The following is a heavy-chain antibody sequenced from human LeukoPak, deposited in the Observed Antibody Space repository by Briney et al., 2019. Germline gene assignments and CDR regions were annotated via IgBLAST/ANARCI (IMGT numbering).Heavy chain of an antibody. V-gene: IGHV3-64*01. D-gene: IGHD2-21*02. CDR2: ISSNGGST. J-gene: IGHJ4*02. CDR3: ARNRVTEGVYYFDY. CDR1: GFTFSSYA. Sequence: GGSLRLSCAASGFTFSSYAMHWVRQAPGKGLEYVSAISSNGGSTYYANSVKGRFTISRDNSKNTLYLQMGSLRAEDMAVYYCARNRVTEGVYYFDYWGQGTLVTVSS.